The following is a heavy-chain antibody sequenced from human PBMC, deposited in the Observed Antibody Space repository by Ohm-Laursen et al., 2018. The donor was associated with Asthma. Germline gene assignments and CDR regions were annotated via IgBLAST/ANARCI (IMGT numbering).Heavy chain of an antibody. V-gene: IGHV3-30*03. CDR2: ISYDGSNK. D-gene: IGHD3-22*01. CDR1: GFTFSSYG. J-gene: IGHJ4*02. Sequence: SLRLSCAASGFTFSSYGMHWVRQAPGKGLEWVAVISYDGSNKHYADSVKGRFTISKDNSRNTLYLQMNSLRAEDTAAYYCARDPEYDSSGIFDYWGQGTLVTVSS. CDR3: ARDPEYDSSGIFDY.